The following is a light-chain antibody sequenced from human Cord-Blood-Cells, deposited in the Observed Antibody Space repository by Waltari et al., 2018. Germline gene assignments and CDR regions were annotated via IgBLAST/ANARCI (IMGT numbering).Light chain of an antibody. CDR1: SSNIGNNA. V-gene: IGLV1-36*01. CDR3: AAWDDSLNGPV. Sequence: QSVLTQPPSVSEAPRQRVTISCSGSSSNIGNNAVNWYQQRPGKAPKLLIYHDDLLPSGVSDRFSGSKSGTSASLAISGLQSEDEADYYCAAWDDSLNGPVFGGGTKLTVL. J-gene: IGLJ3*02. CDR2: HDD.